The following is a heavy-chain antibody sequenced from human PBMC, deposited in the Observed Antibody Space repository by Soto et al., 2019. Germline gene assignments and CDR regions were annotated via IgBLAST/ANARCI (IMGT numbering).Heavy chain of an antibody. CDR1: RLTFSAHD. Sequence: QVQLVESGGGVVQPGTSLRLSCAASRLTFSAHDMHLVRQAPGKVLEWVALIWSDGSRVFYADSVKGRFTISRDNFKNALYLQMNSLGAEDTGVYLCAGEPKGGAYDMDVWGQETTVTVSS. CDR3: AGEPKGGAYDMDV. CDR2: IWSDGSRV. J-gene: IGHJ6*02. V-gene: IGHV3-33*01. D-gene: IGHD3-16*01.